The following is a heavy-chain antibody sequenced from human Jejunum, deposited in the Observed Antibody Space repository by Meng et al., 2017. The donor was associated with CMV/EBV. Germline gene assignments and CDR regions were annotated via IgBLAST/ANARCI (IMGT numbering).Heavy chain of an antibody. CDR1: YTFNGYL. D-gene: IGHD2-21*01. J-gene: IGHJ5*02. V-gene: IGHV1-2*02. Sequence: YTFNGYLMHWVRQAPGQGLEWMGWVNPNSGDTDYAQNFQGRVTMTRDPSISTAYMELSGLRSDDTAVYYCARDGVLCGDTSCRGFYSWGQGTLVTVSS. CDR3: ARDGVLCGDTSCRGFYS. CDR2: VNPNSGDT.